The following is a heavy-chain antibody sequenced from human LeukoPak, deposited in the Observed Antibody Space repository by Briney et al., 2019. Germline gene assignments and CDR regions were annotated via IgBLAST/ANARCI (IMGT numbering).Heavy chain of an antibody. CDR2: ISWNSGDI. D-gene: IGHD5-18*01. V-gene: IGHV3-9*01. J-gene: IGHJ4*02. CDR1: GFTFDDYA. Sequence: PGGSLRLSCAASGFTFDDYAMHWVRQAPGKGLEWVSGISWNSGDIGYADSVKGRFTISRDNAKKSLFLQMNSLRAEDTGLYFCAKVHGFSYGYFDYWGQGTLVTVSS. CDR3: AKVHGFSYGYFDY.